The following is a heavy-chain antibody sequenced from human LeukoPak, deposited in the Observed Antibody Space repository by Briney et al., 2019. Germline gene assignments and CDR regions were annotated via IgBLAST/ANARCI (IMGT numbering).Heavy chain of an antibody. D-gene: IGHD5-12*01. J-gene: IGHJ4*02. V-gene: IGHV4-34*01. CDR2: INHSGGT. CDR1: GGSFSGDY. Sequence: SETLSLTCAVYGGSFSGDYWSWIRQPPGKGLEWIGEINHSGGTNYNPSLKSRVTISVDTSKSQFSLNLSSVTAADTAVYYCARGSLDSGYVNFDYWGQGTLATVSS. CDR3: ARGSLDSGYVNFDY.